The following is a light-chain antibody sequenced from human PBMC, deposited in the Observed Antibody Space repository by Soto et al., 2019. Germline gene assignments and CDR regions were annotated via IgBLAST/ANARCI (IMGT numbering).Light chain of an antibody. CDR3: QQRSNWPLT. CDR1: QSVSSY. J-gene: IGKJ4*01. Sequence: EIVLTQSPATLSLPPGERATLSCRASQSVSSYLAWYQQKPGQAPRLLIYDASNRATGIPARFSGSGSGTDFTLTISSLEPEDFAVYYCQQRSNWPLTLGGGTKVDIK. CDR2: DAS. V-gene: IGKV3-11*01.